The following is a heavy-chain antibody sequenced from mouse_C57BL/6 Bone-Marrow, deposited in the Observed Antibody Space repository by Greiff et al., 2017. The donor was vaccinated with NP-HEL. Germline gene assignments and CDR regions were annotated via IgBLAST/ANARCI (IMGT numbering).Heavy chain of an antibody. CDR3: TREGANFNWYFDV. CDR2: ISSGGDYI. CDR1: GFTFSSYA. V-gene: IGHV5-9-1*02. D-gene: IGHD4-1*01. J-gene: IGHJ1*03. Sequence: EVKLMESGEGLVKPGGSLKLSCAASGFTFSSYAMSWVRQTPEKRLEWVAYISSGGDYIYYADTVKGRFTISRDNARNTLYLQMSSLKSEDTAMYYCTREGANFNWYFDVWGTGTTVTVSS.